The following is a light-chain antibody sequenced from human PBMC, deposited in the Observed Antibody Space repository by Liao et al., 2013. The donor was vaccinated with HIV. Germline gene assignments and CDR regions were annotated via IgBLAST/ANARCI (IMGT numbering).Light chain of an antibody. Sequence: SYELTQPPSVSVSPGQTATITCSGDKLGDKYASWYQQRPGQSPFLVIFQDTKRPSGISDRFSGSNSGNSATLTISGTQALDEADYYCQAWDRNTAIFGGGTKLTVL. CDR1: KLGDKY. CDR2: QDT. V-gene: IGLV3-1*01. CDR3: QAWDRNTAI. J-gene: IGLJ2*01.